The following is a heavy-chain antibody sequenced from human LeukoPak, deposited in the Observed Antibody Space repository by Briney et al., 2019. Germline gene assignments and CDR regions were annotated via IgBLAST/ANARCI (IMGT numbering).Heavy chain of an antibody. D-gene: IGHD3-10*01. CDR3: ARSSWFGVFDP. V-gene: IGHV4-34*01. CDR1: GGSFSGYY. CDR2: INHSGST. J-gene: IGHJ5*02. Sequence: SETLSLTCAVYGGSFSGYYWSWIRQPPGKGLEWIGEINHSGSTNYNPSLKSRVTISVDTSKNQFSLKLSSVTAADTAVYYCARSSWFGVFDPWGQGTPVTVSS.